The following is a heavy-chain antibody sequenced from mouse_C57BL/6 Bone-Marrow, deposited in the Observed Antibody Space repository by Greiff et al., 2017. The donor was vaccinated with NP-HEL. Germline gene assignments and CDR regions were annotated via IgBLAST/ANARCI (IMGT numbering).Heavy chain of an antibody. CDR1: GFTFSDYY. CDR2: ISNGGGST. V-gene: IGHV5-12*01. J-gene: IGHJ4*01. CDR3: ARQIYYDYDVYAMDY. Sequence: EVKLMESGGGLVQPGGSLKLSCAASGFTFSDYYMYWVRQTPEKRLEWVAYISNGGGSTYYPDTVKGRFTISRDNAKNTLYLQMSRLKSEDTAMYYCARQIYYDYDVYAMDYWGQGTSVTVSS. D-gene: IGHD2-4*01.